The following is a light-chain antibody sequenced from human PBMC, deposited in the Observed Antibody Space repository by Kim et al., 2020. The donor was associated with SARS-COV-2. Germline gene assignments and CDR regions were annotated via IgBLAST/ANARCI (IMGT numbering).Light chain of an antibody. CDR2: AAP. V-gene: IGKV3-20*01. CDR3: QQYGSSPLT. J-gene: IGKJ4*01. Sequence: SPVARSPLSLRPSPRFRSRSFAWYQQKPGLPPTLLLYAAPSRATGIPDRFSGSGSVTDFTLPISRLEPEDFAVYYCQQYGSSPLTFRGGTKVDIK. CDR1: PRFRSRS.